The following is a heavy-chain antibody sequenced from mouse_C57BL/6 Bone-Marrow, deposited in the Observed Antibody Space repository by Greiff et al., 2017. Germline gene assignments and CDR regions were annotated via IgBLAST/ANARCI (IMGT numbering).Heavy chain of an antibody. J-gene: IGHJ2*01. CDR2: IHPNSGST. CDR1: GYTFTSYW. V-gene: IGHV1-64*01. Sequence: QVQLKQPGAELVKPGASVKLSCKASGYTFTSYWMHWVKQRPGQGLEWIGMIHPNSGSTNYNEKFKSKATLTVDKSSSTAYMQLSSLTSEDSAVYYCGSDYYGLDYWGQGTTLTVSS. D-gene: IGHD1-1*01. CDR3: GSDYYGLDY.